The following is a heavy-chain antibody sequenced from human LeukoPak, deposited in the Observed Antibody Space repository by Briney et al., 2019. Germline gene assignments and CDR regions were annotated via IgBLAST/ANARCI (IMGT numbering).Heavy chain of an antibody. Sequence: QPGGSLRLSCAASGFTFSSYAMSWVRQAPGKGLEWVSAISGSGGSTYYVDSVKGRFTISRDNSKNTLYLQMNSLRAEDTAVYYCAIPSYYDISTGDWGQGTLVTVSS. CDR3: AIPSYYDISTGD. CDR2: ISGSGGST. CDR1: GFTFSSYA. V-gene: IGHV3-23*01. D-gene: IGHD3-9*01. J-gene: IGHJ4*02.